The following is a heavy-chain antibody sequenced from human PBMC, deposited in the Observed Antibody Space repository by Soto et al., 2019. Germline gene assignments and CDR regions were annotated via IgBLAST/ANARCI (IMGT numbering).Heavy chain of an antibody. Sequence: GGSLRLSCAASGFAFSSYEMNWVRQAPGKGLEWISKISYGDNTMYYADSVKGRFTISRDNARNSLYLQMNSLRAEDTAVYYCARDSPVLMVFSGSSYHYYGMDVWGQGTTVTVS. CDR1: GFAFSSYE. J-gene: IGHJ6*02. V-gene: IGHV3-48*03. CDR3: ARDSPVLMVFSGSSYHYYGMDV. CDR2: ISYGDNTM. D-gene: IGHD2-8*01.